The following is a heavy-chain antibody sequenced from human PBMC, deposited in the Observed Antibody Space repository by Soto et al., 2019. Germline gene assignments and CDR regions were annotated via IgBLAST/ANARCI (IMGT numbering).Heavy chain of an antibody. V-gene: IGHV4-59*08. CDR1: GGSISSYY. CDR2: SHYSGST. D-gene: IGHD4-17*01. J-gene: IGHJ5*02. CDR3: ARRLPGDYGHWFDP. Sequence: SETLSLTCTVSGGSISSYYWSWIRQPPGKGLEWIGYSHYSGSTNYNPSLKSRVTISVDTSKNQFSLKLSSVTAADTAVYYCARRLPGDYGHWFDPWGQGILVTVSS.